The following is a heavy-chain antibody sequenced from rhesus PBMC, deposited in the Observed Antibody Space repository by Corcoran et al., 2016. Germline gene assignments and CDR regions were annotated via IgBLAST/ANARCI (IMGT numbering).Heavy chain of an antibody. Sequence: QLQLQESGPGLVKPSETLSPPCGVSGGSLSSDSWSWSRPGPGKGLEWIGYIYGRGSRTRSNPSLKSRVTLSLDTSKNHLSLDLRSVTAADTAVYYCARISAVPGDNSMDVLGRGVLVTVSS. CDR2: IYGRGSRT. CDR3: ARISAVPGDNSMDV. CDR1: GGSLSSDS. J-gene: IGHJ5-2*02. V-gene: IGHV4S11*01.